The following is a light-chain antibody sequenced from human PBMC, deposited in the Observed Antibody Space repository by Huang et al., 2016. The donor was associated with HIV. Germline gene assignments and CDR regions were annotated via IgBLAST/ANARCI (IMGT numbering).Light chain of an antibody. V-gene: IGKV3-11*01. J-gene: IGKJ5*01. CDR3: QQRGGWPPT. Sequence: EIVMTQSPATVSLSPGERATLSCWASQDVGSHLAWYQQKPGQPPRLLIYDVSKRATGIPARVSGSGSGTDFTLTVTSREPEDFAVYYCQQRGGWPPTFGQGTRLEIK. CDR1: QDVGSH. CDR2: DVS.